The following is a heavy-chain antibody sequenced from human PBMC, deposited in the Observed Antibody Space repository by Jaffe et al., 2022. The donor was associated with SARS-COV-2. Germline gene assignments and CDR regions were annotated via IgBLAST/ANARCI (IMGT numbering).Heavy chain of an antibody. Sequence: QLQLQESGPGLVKPSETLSLICTVSGVSISSSISFWGWLRQPPGKGLEWIGSMQYDGSPYYNPSLKSRLTMSADTSKNQFSLKLTSVAAVDTAVYYCGRLVVGGGWNDAFDLWGQGTMVTVS. CDR2: MQYDGSP. V-gene: IGHV4-39*01. D-gene: IGHD2-2*01. CDR1: GVSISSSISF. CDR3: GRLVVGGGWNDAFDL. J-gene: IGHJ3*01.